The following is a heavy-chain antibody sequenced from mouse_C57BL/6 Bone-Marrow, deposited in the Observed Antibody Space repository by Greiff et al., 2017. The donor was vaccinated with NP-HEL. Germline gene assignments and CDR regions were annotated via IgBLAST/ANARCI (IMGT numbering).Heavy chain of an antibody. CDR2: IYPRSGNS. V-gene: IGHV1-81*01. Sequence: VMLVESGAELARPGASVKLSCKASGYTFTSYGISWVKQRTGQGLEWIGEIYPRSGNSYSNEKFKGKATLTADKSSSTAYMELRSLTSEDSAVYFCAGWLLRYFDYWGQGTTLTVSS. J-gene: IGHJ2*01. D-gene: IGHD2-3*01. CDR3: AGWLLRYFDY. CDR1: GYTFTSYG.